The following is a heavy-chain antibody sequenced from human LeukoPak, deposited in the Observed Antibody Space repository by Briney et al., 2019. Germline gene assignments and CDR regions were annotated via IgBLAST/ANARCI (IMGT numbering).Heavy chain of an antibody. J-gene: IGHJ4*02. CDR2: ISGSGDSI. D-gene: IGHD2-2*01. CDR3: AKDMGYCSSATCYGLDY. CDR1: GFTFSNAW. Sequence: GGSLRLSCAASGFTFSNAWMSWVRQAPGKGLECVSVISGSGDSINYADSVKGRFTISRDNSKNTLFLQMNSLRAEDTAIYYCAKDMGYCSSATCYGLDYWGQGTLVTVSS. V-gene: IGHV3-23*01.